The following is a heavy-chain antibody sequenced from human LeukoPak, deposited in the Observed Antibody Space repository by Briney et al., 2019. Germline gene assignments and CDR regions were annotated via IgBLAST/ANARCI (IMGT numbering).Heavy chain of an antibody. V-gene: IGHV3-21*01. J-gene: IGHJ6*02. D-gene: IGHD3-3*01. CDR1: GFSLSTYA. Sequence: GGSLRLSCAASGFSLSTYAIHWVRQAPGKGLEWVSSISGSSDYIFYADSVKGRFTMSRDNAKNSLYLQMNSLRAEDTAVYYCARVLFGYYGVDVWGQGTTVTVSS. CDR3: ARVLFGYYGVDV. CDR2: ISGSSDYI.